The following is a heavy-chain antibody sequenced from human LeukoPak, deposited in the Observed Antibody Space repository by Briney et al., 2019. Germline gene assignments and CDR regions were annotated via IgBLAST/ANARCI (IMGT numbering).Heavy chain of an antibody. V-gene: IGHV3-74*01. CDR1: GFTFSSYG. CDR3: TRAGARSSWYRGYFDY. D-gene: IGHD6-13*01. CDR2: INSDGSST. J-gene: IGHJ4*02. Sequence: GGSLRLSCAASGFTFSSYGMHWVRQAPGKGLVWVSRINSDGSSTSYADSVKGRFTISRDNAKNTLYLQMNSLRAEDTAVYYCTRAGARSSWYRGYFDYWGQGTLVTVSS.